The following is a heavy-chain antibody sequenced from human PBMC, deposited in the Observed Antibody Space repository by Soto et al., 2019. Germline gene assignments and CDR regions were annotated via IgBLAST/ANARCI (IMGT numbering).Heavy chain of an antibody. J-gene: IGHJ6*04. CDR2: INYSGST. CDR1: SGSMSSSLNH. CDR3: AKLGGYCSGTSCYGHSARDV. V-gene: IGHV4-39*01. D-gene: IGHD2-2*01. Sequence: QLQLQEAGPGLVKPSETLSLTCIVSSGSMSSSLNHWGWIRQPPGKGLEWIGNINYSGSTYYNPSLQSRPTIPVDTSNNQSPRPVSLGPAANTAVYYCAKLGGYCSGTSCYGHSARDVGGKGTTFTVS.